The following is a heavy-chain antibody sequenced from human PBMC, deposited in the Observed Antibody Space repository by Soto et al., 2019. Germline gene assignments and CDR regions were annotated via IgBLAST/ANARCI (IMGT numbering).Heavy chain of an antibody. CDR1: GGSIGGSNYF. V-gene: IGHV4-39*01. CDR2: IYSSGPT. CDR3: TRRRFGVRGVTYMDV. D-gene: IGHD3-10*01. J-gene: IGHJ6*02. Sequence: PSETLSLTCTVSGGSIGGSNYFWGWIRQSPGTRLDWLGTIYSSGPTYYSPSLKSRITMSLDTSKNQFSLNLGSVTAADTAVYYCTRRRFGVRGVTYMDVWGPGTTVTVSS.